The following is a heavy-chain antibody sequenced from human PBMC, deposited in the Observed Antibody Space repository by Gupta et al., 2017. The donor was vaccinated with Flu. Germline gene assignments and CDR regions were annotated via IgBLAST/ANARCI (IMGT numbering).Heavy chain of an antibody. CDR1: GFTFYNAW. CDR2: IKIKAHGGTT. Sequence: EVQLVESGGGLVKPGGSLRRSCAASGFTFYNAWMYWVRQAPGKGLEWVGRIKIKAHGGTTDYNAPVEGRFSISRDDSKNMLYLQMDSLRTEDSAVYYCTTDAAAQPYYFVYWGQGTLVTVSS. J-gene: IGHJ4*02. D-gene: IGHD6-25*01. CDR3: TTDAAAQPYYFVY. V-gene: IGHV3-15*01.